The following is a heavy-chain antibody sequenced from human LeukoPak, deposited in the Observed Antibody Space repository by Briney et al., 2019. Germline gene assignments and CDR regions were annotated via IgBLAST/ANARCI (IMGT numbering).Heavy chain of an antibody. J-gene: IGHJ3*02. CDR1: GYTFTGYY. D-gene: IGHD3-22*01. Sequence: ASVKVSCKASGYTFTGYYMHWVRQAPGQGLEWMGWINPNSGGTNYAQKFQGRVTMTRDTSISTAYMELSRLRSDDTAVYYCARTRYYDSSGLWAFDIWGQGTMVTVSS. CDR2: INPNSGGT. V-gene: IGHV1-2*02. CDR3: ARTRYYDSSGLWAFDI.